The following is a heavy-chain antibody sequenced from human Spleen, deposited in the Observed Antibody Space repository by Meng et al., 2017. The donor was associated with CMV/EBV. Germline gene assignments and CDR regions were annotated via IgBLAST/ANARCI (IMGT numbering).Heavy chain of an antibody. V-gene: IGHV3-23*03. D-gene: IGHD5-12*01. CDR2: IYSGGSNT. Sequence: ESLKISCAASGFSFSSYGMTWVRQAPGKGLEWVSSIYSGGSNTFYADSVKGRFTISRDNSKNTLYLQMNSLRAEDTAVYYCVRRGSGPTNYFDFWGQGTLVTVSS. J-gene: IGHJ4*02. CDR3: VRRGSGPTNYFDF. CDR1: GFSFSSYG.